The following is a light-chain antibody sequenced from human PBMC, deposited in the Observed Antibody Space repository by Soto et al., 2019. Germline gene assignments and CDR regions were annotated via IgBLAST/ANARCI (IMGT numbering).Light chain of an antibody. Sequence: QAVVTQPPSVSGAPGQRVTISCTGSSSNIGAGYDVHWYQQLPGTAPKLLIYANNNRPSGVPDRFSGSKSGTSASLTITGLQAQDEADYYCQSHDSSLSGSRVFGTGTKVTVL. V-gene: IGLV1-40*01. J-gene: IGLJ1*01. CDR3: QSHDSSLSGSRV. CDR1: SSNIGAGYD. CDR2: ANN.